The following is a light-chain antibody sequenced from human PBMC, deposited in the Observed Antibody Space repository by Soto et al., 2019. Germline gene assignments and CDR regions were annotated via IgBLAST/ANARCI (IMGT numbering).Light chain of an antibody. CDR2: QVS. V-gene: IGLV2-14*01. Sequence: QSALTQPASVSGSPGQSITISCTGTSSDIGAYNSVSWYQQHPGKAPKLIVFQVSFRPSAVSDRFSGSKSDNTASLTISGLQTEDEADYYCASWDDRLFGVVFGGGTKLTVL. J-gene: IGLJ2*01. CDR3: ASWDDRLFGVV. CDR1: SSDIGAYNS.